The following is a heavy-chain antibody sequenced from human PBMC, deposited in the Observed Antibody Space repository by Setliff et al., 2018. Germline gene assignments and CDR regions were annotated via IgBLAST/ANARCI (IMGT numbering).Heavy chain of an antibody. J-gene: IGHJ4*02. CDR3: ARYRNYFDSSGQTQYYFDY. CDR1: GDSVNPYY. CDR2: IYYSGAT. V-gene: IGHV4-59*02. Sequence: SETLSLTCSVSGDSVNPYYWTWIRQPPGKGLEWIGFIYYSGATTYNPSLKSRVTISVDTSKNQFSLNLNSVTAADTAVYYCARYRNYFDSSGQTQYYFDYWGQGTLVTVSS. D-gene: IGHD3-22*01.